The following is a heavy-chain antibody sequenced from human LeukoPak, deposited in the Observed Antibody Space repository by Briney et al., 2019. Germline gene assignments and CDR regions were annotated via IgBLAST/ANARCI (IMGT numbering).Heavy chain of an antibody. CDR3: ARELRRVMQAAVPYWYFDL. V-gene: IGHV1-69*05. CDR2: IIPIFGTA. D-gene: IGHD6-13*01. J-gene: IGHJ2*01. CDR1: GGTFSSYA. Sequence: SVKVSCKASGGTFSSYAISWVRQAPGQGLEWMGGIIPIFGTANYAQKFQGRVTITTDESTSTAYMELSSLRSEDTAVYYCARELRRVMQAAVPYWYFDLWGRGTLVTVSS.